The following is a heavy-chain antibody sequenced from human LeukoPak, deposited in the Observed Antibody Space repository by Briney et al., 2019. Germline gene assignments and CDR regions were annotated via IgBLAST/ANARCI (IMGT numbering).Heavy chain of an antibody. J-gene: IGHJ5*02. V-gene: IGHV3-33*01. D-gene: IGHD4-17*01. Sequence: GGSLRLSCAASGFTFSSYGMHWVRQAPGKGLEWVAVIWYDGSNKYYADSVKGRFTISRDNSKNTLYLQMNSLRAEDTAVYYCAREGSHYGDYRRGWFDPWGQGTLVTVSS. CDR2: IWYDGSNK. CDR1: GFTFSSYG. CDR3: AREGSHYGDYRRGWFDP.